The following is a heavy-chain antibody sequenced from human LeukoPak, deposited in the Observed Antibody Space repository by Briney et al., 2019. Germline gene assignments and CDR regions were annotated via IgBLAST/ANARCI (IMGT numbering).Heavy chain of an antibody. CDR3: ARDTEGSVDYYYMDV. CDR2: IYSGGST. Sequence: GGSLRLSCAASGFTVSSNYMSWVRPAPGKGLEWVAVIYSGGSTYYADSVKGRFTISRDNSKNTLYLQMNSLRAEDTAGYYCARDTEGSVDYYYMDVWGKGTTVTVSS. J-gene: IGHJ6*03. V-gene: IGHV3-53*01. CDR1: GFTVSSNY.